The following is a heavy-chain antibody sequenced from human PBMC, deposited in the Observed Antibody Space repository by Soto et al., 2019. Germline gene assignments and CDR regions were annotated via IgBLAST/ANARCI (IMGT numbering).Heavy chain of an antibody. Sequence: GSLRLSCAASGFTFSSYSMNWVRQAPGKGLEWVSSISSSSSYIYYADSVKGRFTISRDNAKNSLYLQMNSLRAEDTAVYYCARIAAAVPYYYYYMDVWGKGTTVTVSS. CDR3: ARIAAAVPYYYYYMDV. CDR2: ISSSSSYI. V-gene: IGHV3-21*01. CDR1: GFTFSSYS. J-gene: IGHJ6*03. D-gene: IGHD6-13*01.